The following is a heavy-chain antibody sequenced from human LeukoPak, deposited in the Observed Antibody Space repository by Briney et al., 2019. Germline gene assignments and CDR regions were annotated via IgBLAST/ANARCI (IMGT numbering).Heavy chain of an antibody. Sequence: GASVKVSCKASGYTFTSYGISWVRQAPGQGLEWMGWISAYNGSTNYAQKVQGRVTMTADTSTSTSYMELRSLRSDDTAVYYCAREHSSSWDQFDYWGQGTLVTVSS. CDR2: ISAYNGST. D-gene: IGHD6-13*01. CDR1: GYTFTSYG. V-gene: IGHV1-18*01. J-gene: IGHJ4*02. CDR3: AREHSSSWDQFDY.